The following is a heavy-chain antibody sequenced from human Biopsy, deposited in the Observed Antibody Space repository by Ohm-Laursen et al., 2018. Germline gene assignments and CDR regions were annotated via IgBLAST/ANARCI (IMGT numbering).Heavy chain of an antibody. J-gene: IGHJ1*01. D-gene: IGHD3-9*01. CDR3: ETKLTGYFHH. CDR1: GGTFSTHG. Sequence: SVKLSCKAPGGTFSTHGVNRVRQAPRPGRKGLGGNIPIYGTGNYAQKFKDRVTVAADTSTSTATMELRSLRSDDTAVYYCETKLTGYFHHWGQGTLVIVSS. V-gene: IGHV1-69*06. CDR2: NIPIYGTG.